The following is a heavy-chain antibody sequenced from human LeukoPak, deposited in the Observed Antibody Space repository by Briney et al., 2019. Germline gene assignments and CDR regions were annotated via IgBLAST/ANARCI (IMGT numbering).Heavy chain of an antibody. CDR3: ARDSYGMDV. V-gene: IGHV3-33*01. Sequence: GGSLRLSCAASGFTFSSYGIHWVRQAPGKGLERVAVIWYDGSNKYYADSVKGRFTISRDNSKNTLYLQMNSLRAEDTAVYYCARDSYGMDVWGQGTTVTVSS. CDR2: IWYDGSNK. J-gene: IGHJ6*02. CDR1: GFTFSSYG.